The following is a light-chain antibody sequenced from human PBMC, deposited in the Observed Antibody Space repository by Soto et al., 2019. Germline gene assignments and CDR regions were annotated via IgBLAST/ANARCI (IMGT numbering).Light chain of an antibody. Sequence: AIQMTQSPSSLSASVGDRVTITCRASQGIRNDLGWYQQKPGKAPKFLIYGASSLQSGVPSRFSGSGSGTDFTLTINSLQPEDLATYYCLQDYNYPYTFGQGTKLEIK. V-gene: IGKV1-6*01. CDR3: LQDYNYPYT. J-gene: IGKJ2*01. CDR2: GAS. CDR1: QGIRND.